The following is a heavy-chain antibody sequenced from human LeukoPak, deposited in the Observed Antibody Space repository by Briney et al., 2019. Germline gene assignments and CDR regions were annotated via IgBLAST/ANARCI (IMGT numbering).Heavy chain of an antibody. CDR3: AREGSDILTGYYRFDWFDP. CDR2: MNPNSGNT. D-gene: IGHD3-9*01. CDR1: GYTFTSYD. J-gene: IGHJ5*02. V-gene: IGHV1-8*01. Sequence: ASVKVSCKASGYTFTSYDINWVRQATGQGLEWMGWMNPNSGNTGYAQKFQGRVTMTRSTSISTAYMELSSLRSEDTAVYYCAREGSDILTGYYRFDWFDPWGQGTLVTVSS.